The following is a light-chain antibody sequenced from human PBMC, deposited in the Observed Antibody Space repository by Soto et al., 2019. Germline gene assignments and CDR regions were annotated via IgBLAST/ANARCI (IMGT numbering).Light chain of an antibody. J-gene: IGLJ1*01. CDR1: SSDVGKYDY. V-gene: IGLV2-8*01. Sequence: QSRLSETLSGSGSPGQSVTISCTRTSSDVGKYDYVSWFQHHPGKAPKLIIYEVSKRPSGVPDRCSGSKSGSTASLTVSGLQTEDEADYYSNSYVAGSNVFGTGTKVTVL. CDR2: EVS. CDR3: NSYVAGSNV.